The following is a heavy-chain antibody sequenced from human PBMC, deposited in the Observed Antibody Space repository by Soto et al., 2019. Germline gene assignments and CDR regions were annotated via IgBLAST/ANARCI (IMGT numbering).Heavy chain of an antibody. CDR2: INHSGST. J-gene: IGHJ6*03. D-gene: IGHD2-15*01. Sequence: PSETLSLTCAVYGGSFSGYYWSWIRQPPGKGLEWIGEINHSGSTNYNPSLKSRVTISVDTSKNQFSLKLSSVTAADTAVYYCARGVTRYCSGGSCYSGYYYYYYMDVWGKGTTVTVSS. CDR1: GGSFSGYY. V-gene: IGHV4-34*01. CDR3: ARGVTRYCSGGSCYSGYYYYYYMDV.